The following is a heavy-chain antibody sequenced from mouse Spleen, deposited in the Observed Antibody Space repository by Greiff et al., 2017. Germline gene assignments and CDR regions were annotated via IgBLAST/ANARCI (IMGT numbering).Heavy chain of an antibody. Sequence: EVMLVESGGGLVKPGGSLKLSCAASGFTFSSYAMSWVRQTPEKRLEWVAYISSGGGNTYYPDSVKGRFTISRDNAKNTLYLQMSSLRSEDTALYYCAREGYSYWYFDVWGAGTTVTVSS. J-gene: IGHJ1*01. CDR2: ISSGGGNT. CDR3: AREGYSYWYFDV. D-gene: IGHD2-12*01. CDR1: GFTFSSYA. V-gene: IGHV5-9*01.